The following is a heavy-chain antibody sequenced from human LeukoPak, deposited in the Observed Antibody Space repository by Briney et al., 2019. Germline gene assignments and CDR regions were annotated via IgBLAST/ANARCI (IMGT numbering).Heavy chain of an antibody. Sequence: ASVNVSCNSSGYPLTSYCISCVRQAPAQALEGVRCISAYNGNTNYAHKIQGRVTMTTDTSKSTAYMELRSLRSDDTAVYYCARDPYYDSSGYTYFDYWGQGTLVTVSS. J-gene: IGHJ4*02. D-gene: IGHD3-22*01. CDR1: GYPLTSYC. V-gene: IGHV1-18*01. CDR2: ISAYNGNT. CDR3: ARDPYYDSSGYTYFDY.